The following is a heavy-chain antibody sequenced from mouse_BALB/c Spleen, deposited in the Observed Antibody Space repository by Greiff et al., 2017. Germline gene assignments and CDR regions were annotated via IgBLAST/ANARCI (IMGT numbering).Heavy chain of an antibody. J-gene: IGHJ3*01. Sequence: EVHLVESGGGLVKPGGSLKLSCAASGFTFSSYAMSWVRQTPEKRLEWVASISSGGSTYYPDSVKGRFTISRDNARNILYLQMSSLRSEDTAMYYCARGYRYEDWFAYWGQGTLVTVSA. V-gene: IGHV5-6-5*01. CDR3: ARGYRYEDWFAY. CDR1: GFTFSSYA. CDR2: ISSGGST. D-gene: IGHD2-14*01.